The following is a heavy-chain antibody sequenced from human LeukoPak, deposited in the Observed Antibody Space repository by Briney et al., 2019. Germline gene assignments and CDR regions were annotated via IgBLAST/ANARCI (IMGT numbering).Heavy chain of an antibody. CDR3: ARVIVGAAGG. CDR2: IYHSGST. J-gene: IGHJ4*02. D-gene: IGHD1-26*01. V-gene: IGHV4-38-2*02. CDR1: GYSISSGYY. Sequence: PSETLSLTCTVSGYSISSGYYWGWIRPPPGKGLEWIGSIYHSGSTYYNPSLKSRVTISVDTSKNQFSLKLSSVTAADTAVYYCARVIVGAAGGWGQGTLVTVSS.